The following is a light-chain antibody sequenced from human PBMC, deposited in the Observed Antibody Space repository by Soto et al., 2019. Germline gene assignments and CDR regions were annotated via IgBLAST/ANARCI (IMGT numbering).Light chain of an antibody. CDR2: ATS. V-gene: IGKV1-12*01. Sequence: IQMTQSPSSVSASVGDRVTMTCRASQGVGGWLGWYQQKPGKVPKLLIYATSSLHSGVPSRFSGSRSGTEFTLSISSLLPEDFATYYCQQTHSLPLSFGPGTKVDIK. CDR3: QQTHSLPLS. CDR1: QGVGGW. J-gene: IGKJ3*01.